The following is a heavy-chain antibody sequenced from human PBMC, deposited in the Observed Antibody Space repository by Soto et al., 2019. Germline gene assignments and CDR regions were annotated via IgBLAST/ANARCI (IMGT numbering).Heavy chain of an antibody. Sequence: QVQLQESGPGLVKPSETLSLTCSVSGGSIGSYYWSWIRQPPGKGLEWIGYIYYSGSTNYNPSLKSRVTRSLDTSKNQFSLKLSSVTAADTAGYYCARGGWRQIDYWGQGTLVTVSS. D-gene: IGHD3-3*01. CDR1: GGSIGSYY. J-gene: IGHJ4*02. CDR2: IYYSGST. CDR3: ARGGWRQIDY. V-gene: IGHV4-59*08.